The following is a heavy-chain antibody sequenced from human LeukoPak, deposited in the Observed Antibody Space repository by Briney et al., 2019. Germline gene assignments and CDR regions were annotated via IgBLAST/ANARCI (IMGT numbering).Heavy chain of an antibody. D-gene: IGHD3-22*01. CDR1: GGTFSSYA. CDR2: IIPILGIA. J-gene: IGHJ4*02. Sequence: SVKVSCKASGGTFSSYAISWVRQAPGQGLEWMGRIIPILGIANYAQKFQGRVTITADKSTSTAYMELSSLRSEDTAVYYCASAPYYSDSSGYYVKYWGQGTLVTVSS. CDR3: ASAPYYSDSSGYYVKY. V-gene: IGHV1-69*04.